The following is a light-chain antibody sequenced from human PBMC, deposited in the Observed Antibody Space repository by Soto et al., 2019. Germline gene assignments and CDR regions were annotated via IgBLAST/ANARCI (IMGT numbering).Light chain of an antibody. V-gene: IGLV1-40*01. Sequence: QSVXTQPXSXSXAPGXXXTXXXXGSSSNIGAGYDVHWYQQVPGTAPKLLIYGNTNRPSGVPDRFSGSKSGTSASLAITGLQAEDEADYYCQSYDSSLSGWRVFGGGTKLTVL. CDR3: QSYDSSLSGWRV. J-gene: IGLJ3*02. CDR1: SSNIGAGYD. CDR2: GNT.